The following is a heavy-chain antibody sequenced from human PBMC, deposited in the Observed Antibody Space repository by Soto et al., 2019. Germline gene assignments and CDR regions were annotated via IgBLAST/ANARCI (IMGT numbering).Heavy chain of an antibody. CDR3: AKGGQGFLEWLLAFDY. J-gene: IGHJ4*02. CDR1: GFTFSTSA. CDR2: IGGSGGST. Sequence: GGSLRLSCAASGFTFSTSAMAWVRQAPGKGLEWVSAIGGSGGSTYYADSVKGRFTISRDNSKNTLYLQMNSLRAEDTAVYYCAKGGQGFLEWLLAFDYWGQGTLVTVSS. V-gene: IGHV3-23*01. D-gene: IGHD3-3*01.